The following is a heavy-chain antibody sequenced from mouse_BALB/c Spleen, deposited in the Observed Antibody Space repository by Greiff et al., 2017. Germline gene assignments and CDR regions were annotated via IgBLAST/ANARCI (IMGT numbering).Heavy chain of an antibody. CDR2: INPYNGDT. D-gene: IGHD2-4*01. CDR3: GRSGVYYDYDGDAMDY. CDR1: GYSFTGYF. J-gene: IGHJ4*01. V-gene: IGHV1-37*01. Sequence: VQLKESGPELVKPGASVKISCKASGYSFTGYFMNWVKQSHGKSLEWIGRINPYNGDTFYNQKFKGKATLTVDKSSSTAHMELLSLTSEDSAVYYCGRSGVYYDYDGDAMDYWGQGTSVTVSS.